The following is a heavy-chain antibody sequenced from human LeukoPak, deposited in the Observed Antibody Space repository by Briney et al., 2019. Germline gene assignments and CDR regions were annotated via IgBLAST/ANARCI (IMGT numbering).Heavy chain of an antibody. Sequence: SETLSLTCTASGGSISSYYWSWIRQPAGKGLKWIGRIYTSGSTNYNPFLKSRVTMSVDTSKNQFSLKLSSVTAADTAVYYCARALGMVRGLDAFDIWGQGTMVTVSS. J-gene: IGHJ3*02. CDR1: GGSISSYY. D-gene: IGHD3-10*01. CDR2: IYTSGST. CDR3: ARALGMVRGLDAFDI. V-gene: IGHV4-4*07.